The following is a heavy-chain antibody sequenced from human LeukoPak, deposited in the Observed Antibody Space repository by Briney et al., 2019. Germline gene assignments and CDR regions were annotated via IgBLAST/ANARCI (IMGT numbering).Heavy chain of an antibody. D-gene: IGHD6-6*01. Sequence: GGSLRLSCAASGFTFSTYGMHGVRQAPGKGLEWVAVIAYDGSNIHYADSVKGRFTISRDNSKKTLYLQMNSLRAEDTAVYYCAKTPRYIAARQSHFDYWGQGTLVTVSS. CDR3: AKTPRYIAARQSHFDY. V-gene: IGHV3-30*18. CDR2: IAYDGSNI. CDR1: GFTFSTYG. J-gene: IGHJ4*02.